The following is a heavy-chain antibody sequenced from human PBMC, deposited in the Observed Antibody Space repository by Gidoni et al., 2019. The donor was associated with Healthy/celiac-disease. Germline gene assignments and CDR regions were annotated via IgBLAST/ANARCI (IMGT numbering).Heavy chain of an antibody. V-gene: IGHV4-39*01. CDR2: IYYSGST. J-gene: IGHJ3*02. CDR3: ARHPAPPTSAVKLRYFDWLSQDDAFDI. CDR1: GGSISSSSYY. D-gene: IGHD3-9*01. Sequence: QLQLQESGPGLVKPSETLSLTCTVSGGSISSSSYYWGWIRQPPGKGLEWIGSIYYSGSTYYNPSLKSRVTISVDTSKNQFSLKLSSVTAADTAVYYCARHPAPPTSAVKLRYFDWLSQDDAFDIWGQGTMVTVSS.